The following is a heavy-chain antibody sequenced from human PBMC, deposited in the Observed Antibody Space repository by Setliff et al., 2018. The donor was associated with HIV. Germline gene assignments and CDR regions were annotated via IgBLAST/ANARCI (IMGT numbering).Heavy chain of an antibody. CDR1: GYSFISYG. V-gene: IGHV1-18*01. Sequence: ASVKVSCKASGYSFISYGISWVRQAPGQGLEWMGWISAYNGNTNYAQKFQGRVTITTDESTSTAYMELSSLGSEDTAVYYCAGGLVSQKVPFDPWGQGTLVTVS. D-gene: IGHD1-1*01. CDR2: ISAYNGNT. CDR3: AGGLVSQKVPFDP. J-gene: IGHJ5*02.